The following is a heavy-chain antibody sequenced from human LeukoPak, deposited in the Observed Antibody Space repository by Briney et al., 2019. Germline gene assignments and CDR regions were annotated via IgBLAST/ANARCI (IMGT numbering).Heavy chain of an antibody. Sequence: AGGSLRLSCVASGFTFSSYWMTWVRQAPGKGLEWVANMRQDGNEKYYVDSVRGRFTISRDNAKNSLYLQMNSLRAEDTAVYYCARQGVGYDEPIDYWGQGTLVTVSS. CDR3: ARQGVGYDEPIDY. V-gene: IGHV3-7*01. CDR1: GFTFSSYW. J-gene: IGHJ4*02. D-gene: IGHD5-12*01. CDR2: MRQDGNEK.